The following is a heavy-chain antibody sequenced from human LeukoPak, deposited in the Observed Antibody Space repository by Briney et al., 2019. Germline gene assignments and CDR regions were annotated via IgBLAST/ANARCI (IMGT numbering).Heavy chain of an antibody. CDR1: GFTFSSYA. CDR3: AKDGVGESVTFDH. Sequence: GGSLRLSCAASGFTFSSYAMSWVRQAPGKGLEWVSGLSGSGGSTYSADSVKGRFNISRDNSKNTLYLQVNSLSAEDTAVDHCAKDGVGESVTFDHWGQGTLVTVSS. J-gene: IGHJ4*02. CDR2: LSGSGGST. V-gene: IGHV3-23*01. D-gene: IGHD3-10*01.